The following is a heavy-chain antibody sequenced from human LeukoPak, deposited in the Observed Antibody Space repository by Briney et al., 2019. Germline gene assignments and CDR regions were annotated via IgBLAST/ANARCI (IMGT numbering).Heavy chain of an antibody. CDR3: ATDRVYRSSGRSWGFFDY. J-gene: IGHJ4*02. CDR1: EYSLSDLS. V-gene: IGHV1-24*01. D-gene: IGHD6-19*01. Sequence: ASVKVSCKISEYSLSDLSIHWVREAPGEGLEWMGGFDSENNKMVYSQKFQGRVPMTEDTYADTAYMELTSLRSEDTAVYFCATDRVYRSSGRSWGFFDYWGQGTLVIVSS. CDR2: FDSENNKM.